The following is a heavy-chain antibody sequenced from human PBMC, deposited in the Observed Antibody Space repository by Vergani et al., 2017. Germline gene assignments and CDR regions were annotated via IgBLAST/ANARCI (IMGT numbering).Heavy chain of an antibody. V-gene: IGHV3-30*03. J-gene: IGHJ6*03. CDR1: GFTFSSYG. D-gene: IGHD6-13*01. CDR2: ISYDGSNK. Sequence: QVQLVESGGGVVQPGRSLRLSCAASGFTFSSYGMHWVRQAPGKGLEWVAVISYDGSNKYYADSVKGRFTISRDNSKNTLYLQMNSLRAEDTAVYYCARCGLGPEGSSWSYYYYYYYMDVWGKGTTVTVSS. CDR3: ARCGLGPEGSSWSYYYYYYYMDV.